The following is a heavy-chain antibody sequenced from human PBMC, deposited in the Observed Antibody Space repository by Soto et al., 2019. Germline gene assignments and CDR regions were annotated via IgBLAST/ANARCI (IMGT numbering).Heavy chain of an antibody. CDR2: ISHAGST. Sequence: QVKLQESGTGLVKPSGTLSLTCAVSGGSISSSNWWTWVRQPPGKGLEWIGEISHAGSTKYSPTLKSRVTISANKGKNQFSLKVTSVTAADTAFYYCARYGAEHFCGMDVWGQGTTVTGSS. D-gene: IGHD3-10*01. J-gene: IGHJ6*02. CDR3: ARYGAEHFCGMDV. CDR1: GGSISSSNW. V-gene: IGHV4-4*02.